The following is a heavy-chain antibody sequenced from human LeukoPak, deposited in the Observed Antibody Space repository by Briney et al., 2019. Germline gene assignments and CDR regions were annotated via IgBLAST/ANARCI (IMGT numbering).Heavy chain of an antibody. CDR1: GFTFSSYW. CDR3: ARDLRMAPFYYYYMDV. V-gene: IGHV3-74*01. J-gene: IGHJ6*03. D-gene: IGHD5-24*01. Sequence: GGSLRLSCAASGFTFSSYWMHWGRQAPGKGLWWVSRINSDGSSTSYADSVKGRFTISRDNAKNTLYLQMNSLRAEDTAVYYCARDLRMAPFYYYYMDVWGKGTTVTVSS. CDR2: INSDGSST.